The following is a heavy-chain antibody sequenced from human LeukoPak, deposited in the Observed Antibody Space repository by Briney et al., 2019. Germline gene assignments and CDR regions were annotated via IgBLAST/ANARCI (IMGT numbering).Heavy chain of an antibody. CDR2: INVILDTA. Sequence: GASVKVSCKASGGTFSSYAISWVRQAPGQGLEWMGRINVILDTANYAQKFQGRVTIIADMSTSTSYMELSSLRSEDTAVYYCARDQGIGDASDIWGQGTMVTVSS. CDR3: ARDQGIGDASDI. V-gene: IGHV1-69*04. J-gene: IGHJ3*02. CDR1: GGTFSSYA.